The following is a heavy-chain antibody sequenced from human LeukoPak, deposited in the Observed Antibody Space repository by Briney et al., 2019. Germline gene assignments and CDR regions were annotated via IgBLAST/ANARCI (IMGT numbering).Heavy chain of an antibody. CDR1: GYSFTSYW. CDR3: ARRSSSWPDAFDI. D-gene: IGHD6-13*01. CDR2: IYHGDSDT. Sequence: PGESLKISCKGSGYSFTSYWIGWVRQMPGKGLEWMGIIYHGDSDTRYSPSFQGQVTISVDKSISTAYLQWSSLKASDTAMHYCARRSSSWPDAFDIWGQGTMVTVSS. V-gene: IGHV5-51*01. J-gene: IGHJ3*02.